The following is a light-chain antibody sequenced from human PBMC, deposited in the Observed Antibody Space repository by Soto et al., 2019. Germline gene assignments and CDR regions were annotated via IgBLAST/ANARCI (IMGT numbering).Light chain of an antibody. CDR2: AAS. CDR3: QQSYNTPWT. V-gene: IGKV1-39*01. CDR1: QSISSY. J-gene: IGKJ1*01. Sequence: DIQMTQSPSSLSASVGDRVTITCLASQSISSYLNWYQQKPGKAPNLLIYAASSLQSGVPSRFSGSGSGTDFTLTISSLQPEDFATYYCQQSYNTPWTFGQGTKVEIK.